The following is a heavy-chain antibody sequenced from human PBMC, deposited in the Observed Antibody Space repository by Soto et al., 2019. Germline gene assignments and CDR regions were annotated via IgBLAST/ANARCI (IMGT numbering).Heavy chain of an antibody. J-gene: IGHJ4*02. Sequence: PGESLKISCKGSGYSFTSYWIGWVRQMPGKGLEWMGIIYPGDSDTRYSPSFQGQVAFSADKSISTAYLQWSGLKASDTAIYCCERRLSTGWFFDFWGQGTLVTVSS. CDR1: GYSFTSYW. V-gene: IGHV5-51*01. CDR2: IYPGDSDT. D-gene: IGHD6-19*01. CDR3: ERRLSTGWFFDF.